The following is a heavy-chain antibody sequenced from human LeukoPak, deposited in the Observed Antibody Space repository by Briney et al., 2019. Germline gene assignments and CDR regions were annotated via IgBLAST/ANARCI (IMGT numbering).Heavy chain of an antibody. CDR1: GFTFSDSA. J-gene: IGHJ4*02. V-gene: IGHV3-23*01. D-gene: IGHD1-26*01. CDR2: ISTSGGDA. Sequence: GGSLRLFCTASGFTFSDSAMTWVRQAPGKGLEWVSAISTSGGDAIYTDSVKDRFTSSRDNPKNTLYLQMNSLRAEDTAIYYCAKGGSYAPLDIWGQGTLVTVSS. CDR3: AKGGSYAPLDI.